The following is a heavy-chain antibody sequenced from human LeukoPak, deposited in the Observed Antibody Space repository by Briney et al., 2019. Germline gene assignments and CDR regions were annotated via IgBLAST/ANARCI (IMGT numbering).Heavy chain of an antibody. CDR1: GYTFTSYY. V-gene: IGHV1-46*01. CDR3: AREGSPLSHHFDY. D-gene: IGHD3-16*02. CDR2: INPSGGTT. J-gene: IGHJ4*02. Sequence: ASVKVSCKTSGYTFTSYYLHWVRHAPGQGLEWMGIINPSGGTTSYPQMFLGRVTMTRDTSTGTVYMELSSLRSEDTAVYYCAREGSPLSHHFDYWGQGTQVTVSS.